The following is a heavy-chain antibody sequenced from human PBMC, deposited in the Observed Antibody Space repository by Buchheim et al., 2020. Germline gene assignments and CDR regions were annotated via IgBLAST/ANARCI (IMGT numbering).Heavy chain of an antibody. V-gene: IGHV3-30*18. Sequence: QVQLVESGGGVVQPGRSLRLSCAASGFTFSSYGMHWVRQAPGKGLEWVAIISYDGSDKNYADSVKGRFTISRDNSNTTLYLQVNSLRADDTAVYYCAKGCRGGGNCYYTDCWGQGTL. J-gene: IGHJ4*02. CDR2: ISYDGSDK. CDR3: AKGCRGGGNCYYTDC. D-gene: IGHD4-23*01. CDR1: GFTFSSYG.